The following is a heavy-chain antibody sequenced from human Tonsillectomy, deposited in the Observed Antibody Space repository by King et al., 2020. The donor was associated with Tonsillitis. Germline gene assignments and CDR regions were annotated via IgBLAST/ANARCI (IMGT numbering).Heavy chain of an antibody. CDR1: GFTFSSYW. J-gene: IGHJ4*02. CDR2: INSDGSRT. V-gene: IGHV3-74*01. Sequence: VQLVESGGGLVQPGGSLRLSCVASGFTFSSYWMHWVRQVPGKGLVWISRINSDGSRTNYADSVEGRFTISRDNAKNTLNLQMNGLRAEDTAVYFCVRGAQSFDYWGQGTLVTVSS. CDR3: VRGAQSFDY.